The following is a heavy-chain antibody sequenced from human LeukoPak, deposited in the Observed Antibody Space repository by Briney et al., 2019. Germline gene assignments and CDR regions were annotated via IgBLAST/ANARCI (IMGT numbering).Heavy chain of an antibody. CDR2: ISAYNGNT. D-gene: IGHD3-22*01. V-gene: IGHV1-18*01. CDR3: ARFWGDYYDSSGYDY. CDR1: GYTFTSYG. Sequence: ASVKVSCKASGYTFTSYGISWVRQAPGQGLEWMGWISAYNGNTNYAQKLQGRVTMTTDTSTSTAYMELRSLRSDDTAVYYCARFWGDYYDSSGYDYWGQGTLVTVSS. J-gene: IGHJ4*02.